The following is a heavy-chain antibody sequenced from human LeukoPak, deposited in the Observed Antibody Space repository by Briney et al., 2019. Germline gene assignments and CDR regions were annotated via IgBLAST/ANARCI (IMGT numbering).Heavy chain of an antibody. V-gene: IGHV1-18*01. D-gene: IGHD3-22*01. CDR3: ARDLGYYYVSSGYSDAFDI. CDR1: GYTFTSYG. Sequence: GASVKVSCKASGYTFTSYGISWVRQAPGQGLEWMGWISAYNGNTNYAQKLQGRVTMTTDTSTSTAYMELRSLRSDDTAVYYCARDLGYYYVSSGYSDAFDIWGQGTMVTVSS. J-gene: IGHJ3*02. CDR2: ISAYNGNT.